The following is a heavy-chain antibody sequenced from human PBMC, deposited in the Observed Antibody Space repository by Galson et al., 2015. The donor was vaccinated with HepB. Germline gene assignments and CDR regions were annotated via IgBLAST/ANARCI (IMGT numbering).Heavy chain of an antibody. Sequence: CAISGDSDSSNSAAWNWIRQSPSRGLEWLGRTYYRSRWYNDYAVSVNSRIIIAPDTSENQVSLQLSSVTPEDTAVYYCAREVAGTYCFDYWGQGTLVTVSS. CDR1: GDSDSSNSAA. D-gene: IGHD6-19*01. J-gene: IGHJ4*02. CDR2: TYYRSRWYN. V-gene: IGHV6-1*01. CDR3: AREVAGTYCFDY.